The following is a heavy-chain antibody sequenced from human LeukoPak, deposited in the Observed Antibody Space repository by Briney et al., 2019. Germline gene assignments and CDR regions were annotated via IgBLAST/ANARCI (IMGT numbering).Heavy chain of an antibody. CDR3: ARASPPMITFGGVMPY. CDR2: ISSSSSYR. J-gene: IGHJ4*02. D-gene: IGHD3-16*01. Sequence: GGSLRLSCAASGFTFSSYSMNWVRQAPGKGLEWVSSISSSSSYRYYADSVKGRFTISRDNAKNSLYLQMNSLRAEDTAVYYCARASPPMITFGGVMPYWGQGTLVTVSS. V-gene: IGHV3-21*01. CDR1: GFTFSSYS.